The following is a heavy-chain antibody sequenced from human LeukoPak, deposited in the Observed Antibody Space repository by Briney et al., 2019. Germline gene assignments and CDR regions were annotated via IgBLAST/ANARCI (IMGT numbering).Heavy chain of an antibody. J-gene: IGHJ4*02. CDR2: IDPSDSNT. CDR3: ARPAGSSSRSFDY. V-gene: IGHV5-10-1*01. Sequence: PGESLKISFKGSGYSLTSYWISWVRQMPGKGLEWMGRIDPSDSNTNYSPSFQGHVTISADKSISTAYLQWSSLKASDTAMYYCARPAGSSSRSFDYWGQGTLVTVSS. D-gene: IGHD6-6*01. CDR1: GYSLTSYW.